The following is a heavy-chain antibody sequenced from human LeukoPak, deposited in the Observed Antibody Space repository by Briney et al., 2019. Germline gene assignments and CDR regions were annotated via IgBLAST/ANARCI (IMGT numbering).Heavy chain of an antibody. CDR2: INHSGST. CDR1: GGSFSGYY. V-gene: IGHV4-34*01. D-gene: IGHD5-24*01. Sequence: TSETLSLTCAVYGGSFSGYYWSWIRQPPGKGLEWIGEINHSGSTNYNLSLKSRVTISVDTSKNQFSLKLSSVTAADTAVYYCAREGLQFHAFDIWGQGTMVTVSS. CDR3: AREGLQFHAFDI. J-gene: IGHJ3*02.